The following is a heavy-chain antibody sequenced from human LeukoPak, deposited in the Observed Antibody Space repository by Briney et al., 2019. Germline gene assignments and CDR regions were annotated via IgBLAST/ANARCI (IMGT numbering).Heavy chain of an antibody. J-gene: IGHJ4*02. CDR3: ARQADTAMITGGFYFDY. CDR1: GGSISSSNW. CDR2: IYHSGST. D-gene: IGHD5-18*01. Sequence: SETLSLTCAVSGGSISSSNWWSWVRQPPGKGLEWIGEIYHSGSTNYNPSLKSRVTISVDKSKNQFSLKLSSVTAADTAVYYCARQADTAMITGGFYFDYWGQGTLVTVSS. V-gene: IGHV4-4*02.